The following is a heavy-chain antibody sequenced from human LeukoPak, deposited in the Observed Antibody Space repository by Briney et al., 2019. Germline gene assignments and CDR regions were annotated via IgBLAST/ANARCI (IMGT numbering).Heavy chain of an antibody. Sequence: QPGGSLRLSCAASGFTFSSYSIHWVRQAPGKGLEWVAVISYDGSNKYYADSVKGRFTISRDNSKNTLYLEMNSLRTEDTAVYYCAREDYYDSGSFDPWGQGTLVTVSS. CDR3: AREDYYDSGSFDP. CDR2: ISYDGSNK. V-gene: IGHV3-30*03. CDR1: GFTFSSYS. D-gene: IGHD3-22*01. J-gene: IGHJ5*02.